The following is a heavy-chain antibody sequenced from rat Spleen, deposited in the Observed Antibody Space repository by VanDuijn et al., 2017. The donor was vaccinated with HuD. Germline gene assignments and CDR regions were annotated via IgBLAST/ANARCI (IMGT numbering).Heavy chain of an antibody. Sequence: EVQLVESGGCLVQPGRSLKLSCAASGFTFNYYWMTWIRQAPGKGLEWVASITNAGGGTHYPDSVKGRFTISRDIAKSTLYLQMNSLRSEDTATYYCTRGTYFRHWGQGVMVTVSS. D-gene: IGHD4-6*01. CDR1: GFTFNYYW. J-gene: IGHJ2*01. CDR3: TRGTYFRH. CDR2: ITNAGGGT. V-gene: IGHV5-31*01.